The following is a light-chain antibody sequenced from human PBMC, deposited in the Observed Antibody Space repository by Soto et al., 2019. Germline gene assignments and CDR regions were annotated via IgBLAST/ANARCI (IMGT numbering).Light chain of an antibody. CDR3: SSYAGSYTLV. CDR1: SNDVGGYNF. Sequence: QSALTQPRSVSGSPGQSVTISCTGTSNDVGGYNFVYWYQQHPGKVPKLFIYDVSRRPSGVPDRFSGSKSGNTASLTISGLQDEDEADYYCSSYAGSYTLVFGGGTKLTVL. V-gene: IGLV2-11*01. CDR2: DVS. J-gene: IGLJ2*01.